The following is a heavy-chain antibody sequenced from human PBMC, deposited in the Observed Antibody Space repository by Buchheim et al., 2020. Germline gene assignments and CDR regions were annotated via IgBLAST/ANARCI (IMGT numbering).Heavy chain of an antibody. D-gene: IGHD3-22*01. CDR2: INWDGGST. CDR1: GFTFDDYG. J-gene: IGHJ5*02. V-gene: IGHV3-20*01. Sequence: EVQLVESGGGVVRPGGSLRLSCAASGFTFDDYGMSWVRQAPGKGLEWVSGINWDGGSTCYADSVKGRFTLSLDNAKNSLYLQMNSLRAEDTALYHCARDKNYYDSSGYYSNWFDPWGQGTL. CDR3: ARDKNYYDSSGYYSNWFDP.